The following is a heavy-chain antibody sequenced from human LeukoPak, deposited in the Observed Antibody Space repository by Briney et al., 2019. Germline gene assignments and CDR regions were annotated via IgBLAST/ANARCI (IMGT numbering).Heavy chain of an antibody. CDR3: ARDGGSFSYNMDV. Sequence: ASVKVSCKASGYTFTGYYMHWVRQAPGQGLEWMGRINPNSGGTNYAQKFQGRVTMTSDTSTSTVYMELSSLRSEDTAMYFCARDGGSFSYNMDVWGQGTTVTVSS. CDR1: GYTFTGYY. D-gene: IGHD1-26*01. V-gene: IGHV1-2*06. CDR2: INPNSGGT. J-gene: IGHJ6*02.